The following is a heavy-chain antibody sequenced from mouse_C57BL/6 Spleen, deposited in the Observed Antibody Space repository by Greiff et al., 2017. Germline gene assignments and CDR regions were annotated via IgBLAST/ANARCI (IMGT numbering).Heavy chain of an antibody. J-gene: IGHJ3*01. CDR2: IYPGSGST. CDR1: GYTFTSYW. CDR3: AREESTMVTTTAY. V-gene: IGHV1-55*01. D-gene: IGHD2-2*01. Sequence: QVQLQQPGAELVKPGASVKMSCKASGYTFTSYWITWVKQRPGQGLEWIGDIYPGSGSTNYNEKFKSKATLTVDTSSSTAYMQLSSLTSEDSAVYYCAREESTMVTTTAYWGQGTLVTVSA.